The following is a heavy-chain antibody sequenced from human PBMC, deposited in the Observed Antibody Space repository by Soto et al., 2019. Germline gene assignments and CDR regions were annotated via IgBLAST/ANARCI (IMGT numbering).Heavy chain of an antibody. CDR3: ARDPHIAVAGADLDY. V-gene: IGHV1-18*01. CDR2: ISAYNGNT. Sequence: QVQLVQSGAEVKKPGASVKVSCKASGYTFTSYGISWVRQAPGQGLEWMGWISAYNGNTNYAQKLQGRVTMTTDTSXXTAYMELRSLRSDDTAVYYCARDPHIAVAGADLDYWGQGTLVTVSS. J-gene: IGHJ4*02. D-gene: IGHD6-19*01. CDR1: GYTFTSYG.